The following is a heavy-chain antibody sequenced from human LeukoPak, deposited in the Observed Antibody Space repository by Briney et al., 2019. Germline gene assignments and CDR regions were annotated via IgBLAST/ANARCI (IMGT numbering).Heavy chain of an antibody. CDR2: IYYSGST. CDR1: GGSISSNNYY. CDR3: ASRLGATRDAFDI. Sequence: PSETLSLTCTVSGGSISSNNYYWGWIRQPPGKGLEWIGSIYYSGSTYYNPSLKSRVSISVDTSKNQFSLKLNSMTAADTAVYYCASRLGATRDAFDIWGQGTMVTVSS. V-gene: IGHV4-39*07. D-gene: IGHD1-26*01. J-gene: IGHJ3*02.